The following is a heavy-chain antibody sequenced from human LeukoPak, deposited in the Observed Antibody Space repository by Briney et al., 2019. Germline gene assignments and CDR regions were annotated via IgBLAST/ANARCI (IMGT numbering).Heavy chain of an antibody. J-gene: IGHJ4*02. D-gene: IGHD6-6*01. CDR3: ARSKYSLGY. Sequence: PGGSLRLSCAVSGFTFDDYCMSWVRQAPRKGLEWVAGINWNGGSKGYADSVKGRFTTSRDNAKNSLYLQMNSLRAEDTAVYYCARSKYSLGYWGQGTLVTVSS. V-gene: IGHV3-20*04. CDR1: GFTFDDYC. CDR2: INWNGGSK.